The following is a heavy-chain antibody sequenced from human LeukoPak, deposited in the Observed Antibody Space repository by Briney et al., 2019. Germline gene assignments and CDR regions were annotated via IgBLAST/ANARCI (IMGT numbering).Heavy chain of an antibody. Sequence: ASVKVSCKASGYTFNIYYMHWMRQAPGQRLEWMGWINPNSGATNYAQKFQGRVTMTRDTSISTAYMELSRLRSDDTAVYYCASGGRLYENSGYYHDYWGQGTLVTVSS. J-gene: IGHJ4*02. D-gene: IGHD3-22*01. V-gene: IGHV1-2*02. CDR2: INPNSGAT. CDR3: ASGGRLYENSGYYHDY. CDR1: GYTFNIYY.